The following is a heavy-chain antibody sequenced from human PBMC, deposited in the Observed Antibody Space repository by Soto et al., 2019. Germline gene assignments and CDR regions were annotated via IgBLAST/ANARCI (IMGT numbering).Heavy chain of an antibody. J-gene: IGHJ6*03. CDR3: ARGDRWSGYYPHDYYMDG. CDR1: GYTFTGYY. V-gene: IGHV1-2*04. Sequence: GASVKVSCKASGYTFTGYYMHWVRQAPGQGLEWMGWINPNSGGTNYAQKFQGWVTMTRDTSISTAYMELSRLRSDDTAVYYCARGDRWSGYYPHDYYMDGWGKGTTVNVSS. CDR2: INPNSGGT. D-gene: IGHD3-9*01.